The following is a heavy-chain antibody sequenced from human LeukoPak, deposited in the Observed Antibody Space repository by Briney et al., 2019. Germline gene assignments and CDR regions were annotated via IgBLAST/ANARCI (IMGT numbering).Heavy chain of an antibody. CDR3: ARSLRFDP. J-gene: IGHJ5*02. CDR1: GFTFSSYA. CDR2: ISYDGSNK. D-gene: IGHD2-8*01. V-gene: IGHV3-30-3*01. Sequence: GRSLRLSCAASGFTFSSYAMHWVRQAPGKGLEWVAVISYDGSNKYYADSVKGRFTISRDNAKNSLYLQMNSLRAEDTAVYYCARSLRFDPWGQGTLVTVSS.